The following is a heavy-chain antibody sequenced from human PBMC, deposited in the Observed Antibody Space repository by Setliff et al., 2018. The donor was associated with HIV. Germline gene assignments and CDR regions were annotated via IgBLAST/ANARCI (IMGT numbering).Heavy chain of an antibody. J-gene: IGHJ6*03. CDR1: GFSLSTSGVR. V-gene: IGHV2-5*02. D-gene: IGHD3-3*02. Sequence: GPTLVNPTQTLTLTCTFSGFSLSTSGVRVGWIRQPPGKALEWLALIYWDDDKRYSPSLKSRLTITKDTSKNQVVLTMTNMDPVDTATYYCAHILQDPPSHFYYYFYMDVWGKGTTVTV. CDR2: IYWDDDK. CDR3: AHILQDPPSHFYYYFYMDV.